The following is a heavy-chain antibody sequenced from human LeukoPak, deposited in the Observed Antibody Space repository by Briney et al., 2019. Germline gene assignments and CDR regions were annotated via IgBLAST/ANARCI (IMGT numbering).Heavy chain of an antibody. Sequence: KPSETLSLTCTVSGGSISSYYWSWIRQPPGKGLEWIGYIYHSGSTYYNPSLKSRVTISVDRSKNQFSLKLSSVTAADTAVYYCARGRTRYYYYYMDVWGKGTTVTVSS. CDR3: ARGRTRYYYYYMDV. CDR1: GGSISSYY. D-gene: IGHD1-1*01. J-gene: IGHJ6*03. CDR2: IYHSGST. V-gene: IGHV4-59*12.